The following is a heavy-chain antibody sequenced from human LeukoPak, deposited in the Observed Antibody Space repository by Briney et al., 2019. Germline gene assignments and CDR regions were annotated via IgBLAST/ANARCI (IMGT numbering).Heavy chain of an antibody. CDR2: IYYSGST. D-gene: IGHD3-10*01. CDR1: GGSLSSYY. V-gene: IGHV4-59*01. CDR3: ARGGDYFDY. Sequence: PSETLSLTCTVSGGSLSSYYWSWIRQPPGKGLEWIGYIYYSGSTNYNPSLKSRVTISVDTSKNQFSLKLSSVTAADTAVYYCARGGDYFDYWGQGTLVTVSS. J-gene: IGHJ4*02.